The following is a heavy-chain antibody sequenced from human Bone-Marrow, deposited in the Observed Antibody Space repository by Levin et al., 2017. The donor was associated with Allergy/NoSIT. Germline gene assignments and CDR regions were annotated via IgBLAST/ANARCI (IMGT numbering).Heavy chain of an antibody. Sequence: LSLTCAASGFTFSNAWMIGVSKAQGKGLEWVGRIKSKTDGVTTDYAAPVKGRFTISRDDSKNTLYLQMNSLKTEDTAVYYCTTEAGTPFDYWGQGTLVTVSS. J-gene: IGHJ4*02. CDR1: GFTFSNAW. CDR2: IKSKTDGVTT. CDR3: TTEAGTPFDY. V-gene: IGHV3-15*01. D-gene: IGHD6-19*01.